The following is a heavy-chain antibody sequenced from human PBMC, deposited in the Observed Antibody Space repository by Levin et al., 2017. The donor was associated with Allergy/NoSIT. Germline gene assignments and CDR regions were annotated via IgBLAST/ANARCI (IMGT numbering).Heavy chain of an antibody. CDR3: AGGYREYSSSSWNYYYSYMDL. J-gene: IGHJ6*03. CDR2: IYYSGCT. D-gene: IGHD6-6*01. Sequence: ESLKISCPVSGGSISSYYWSWIRQLPGKGLEWIGYIYYSGCTNYNPSPKSRVTIFVDTSKNQFSLKLSSVTAADTAVCYCAGGYREYSSSSWNYYYSYMDLWGTGTTVTVSS. V-gene: IGHV4-59*01. CDR1: GGSISSYY.